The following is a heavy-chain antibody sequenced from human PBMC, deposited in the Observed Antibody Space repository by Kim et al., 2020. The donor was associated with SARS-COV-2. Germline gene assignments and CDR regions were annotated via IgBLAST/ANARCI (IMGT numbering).Heavy chain of an antibody. CDR3: ARDGALQQWLVTGGGDY. CDR2: INPSGGST. CDR1: GYTFTSYY. J-gene: IGHJ4*02. Sequence: ASVKVSCKASGYTFTSYYMHWVRQAPGQGLEWMGIINPSGGSTSYAQKFQGRVTMTRDTSTSTVYMELSSLRSEDTAVYYCARDGALQQWLVTGGGDYWGQGTLVTVSS. V-gene: IGHV1-46*01. D-gene: IGHD6-19*01.